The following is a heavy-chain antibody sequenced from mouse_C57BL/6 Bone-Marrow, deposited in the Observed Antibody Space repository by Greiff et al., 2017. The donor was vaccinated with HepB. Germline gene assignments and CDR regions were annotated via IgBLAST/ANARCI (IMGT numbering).Heavy chain of an antibody. J-gene: IGHJ2*01. V-gene: IGHV2-6-1*01. Sequence: VNVVESGPGLVAPSQSLSITCTVSGFSLTSYGVHWVRQPPGKGLEWLVVIWSDGSTTYNSALKSRLSISKDNSKSQVFLKMNSLQTDDTAMYYCARHGLGQGYFDYWGQGTTLTVSS. CDR3: ARHGLGQGYFDY. CDR1: GFSLTSYG. D-gene: IGHD3-3*01. CDR2: IWSDGST.